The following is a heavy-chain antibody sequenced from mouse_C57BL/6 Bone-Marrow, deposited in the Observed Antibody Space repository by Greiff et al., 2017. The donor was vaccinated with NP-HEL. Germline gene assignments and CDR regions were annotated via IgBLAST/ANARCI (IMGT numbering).Heavy chain of an antibody. D-gene: IGHD4-1*01. J-gene: IGHJ2*01. V-gene: IGHV2-5*01. CDR2: IWRGGST. Sequence: QVQLKESGPGLVQPSQSLSITCTVSGFSLTSYGVHWVRQSPGKGLEWLGVIWRGGSTDYNAAFMSRLSITKDNSKSQVFFKMNRLQADDTAIYYGAKGGDLLGRLDYWGQGTTLTVSS. CDR1: GFSLTSYG. CDR3: AKGGDLLGRLDY.